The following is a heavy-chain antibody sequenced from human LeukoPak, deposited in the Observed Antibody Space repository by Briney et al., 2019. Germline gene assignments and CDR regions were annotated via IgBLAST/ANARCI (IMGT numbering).Heavy chain of an antibody. V-gene: IGHV3-48*03. CDR2: ISSSGSTI. D-gene: IGHD3-10*02. CDR3: AELGITMIGGV. Sequence: GGSLRLSCAASGFTSSSFEMNWVRQAPGQGLGWVSYISSSGSTIYYADSVKGRFTISRDNAKNSLYLQMNSLRAEDTAVYYCAELGITMIGGVWGKGTTVTISS. CDR1: GFTSSSFE. J-gene: IGHJ6*04.